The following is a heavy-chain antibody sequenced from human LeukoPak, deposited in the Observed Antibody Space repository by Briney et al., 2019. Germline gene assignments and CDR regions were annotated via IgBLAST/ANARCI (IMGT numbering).Heavy chain of an antibody. CDR1: GFTFSSYS. D-gene: IGHD2-2*01. CDR3: ARVGALVPAAILSAFDI. Sequence: GGSLRLSCVASGFTFSSYSMNWVRQAPGKGLEWVSYISSSSSTIYYADSVKGRFTISRDNAKNSLYLQMNSLRDEDTAVYYCARVGALVPAAILSAFDIWGQGTMVTVSS. J-gene: IGHJ3*02. CDR2: ISSSSSTI. V-gene: IGHV3-48*02.